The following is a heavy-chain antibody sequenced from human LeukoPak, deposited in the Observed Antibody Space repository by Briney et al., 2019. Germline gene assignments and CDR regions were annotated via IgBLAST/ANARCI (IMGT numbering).Heavy chain of an antibody. Sequence: PGGSLRLSCAASGYTFSSYAMTWVRQAPGKGLKWASLISGNGGSTYYADSVKGRFTISRDNSKNTLYLQMNSLRAEDTAVYYCAKDTYYDILTGRDYFDYWGQGTLVTVSS. CDR2: ISGNGGST. CDR1: GYTFSSYA. D-gene: IGHD3-9*01. V-gene: IGHV3-23*01. CDR3: AKDTYYDILTGRDYFDY. J-gene: IGHJ4*02.